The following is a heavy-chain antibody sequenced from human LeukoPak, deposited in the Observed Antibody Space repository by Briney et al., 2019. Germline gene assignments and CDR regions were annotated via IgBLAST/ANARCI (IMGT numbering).Heavy chain of an antibody. CDR2: IRYDGSNK. J-gene: IGHJ4*02. Sequence: GGSLRLSCAASGFTFSSYSMNWVRQAPGKGLEWVAFIRYDGSNKYYADSVKGRFTISRDNSKNTLYLQMNSLRAEDTAVYYCAKDRLNYYYDSSGPSDYWGQGTLVTVSS. D-gene: IGHD3-22*01. CDR3: AKDRLNYYYDSSGPSDY. V-gene: IGHV3-30*02. CDR1: GFTFSSYS.